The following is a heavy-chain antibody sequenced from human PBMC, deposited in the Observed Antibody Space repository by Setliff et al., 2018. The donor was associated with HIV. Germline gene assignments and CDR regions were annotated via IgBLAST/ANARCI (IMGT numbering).Heavy chain of an antibody. CDR1: GVSISSGGYY. V-gene: IGHV4-31*02. CDR3: ARLEKLDDISYFDY. Sequence: SETLSLTCTVSGVSISSGGYYWNWIRQHPGKGLEWIGYISSRGSTYYNPSLKSRITMSVDTSQNQVSLKLSSVTAADTAVYFCARLEKLDDISYFDYWGRGTLVTVSS. J-gene: IGHJ4*02. D-gene: IGHD3-3*02. CDR2: ISSRGST.